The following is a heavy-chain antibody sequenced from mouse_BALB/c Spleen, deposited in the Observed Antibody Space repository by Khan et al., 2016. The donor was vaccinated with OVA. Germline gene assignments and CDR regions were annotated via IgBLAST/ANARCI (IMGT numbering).Heavy chain of an antibody. CDR3: ARAGWDVFAY. CDR2: IYPGSDST. J-gene: IGHJ3*01. V-gene: IGHV1-77*01. Sequence: QVQLQQSGPELVKPGASVKMSCKASGYTFTDYVMNWVKQRNGQGLEWIGQIYPGSDSTDYNEKFKGKATLTADRSSSTAYMQLSNLTSEDSAVYFCARAGWDVFAYWGQGTLVTVSA. CDR1: GYTFTDYV. D-gene: IGHD4-1*01.